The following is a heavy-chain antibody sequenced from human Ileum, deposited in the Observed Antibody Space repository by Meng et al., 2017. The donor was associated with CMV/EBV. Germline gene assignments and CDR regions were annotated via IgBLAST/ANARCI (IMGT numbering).Heavy chain of an antibody. D-gene: IGHD3-22*01. CDR2: IHHRGTT. Sequence: LSCAVSGDSFSSNQWWSWVRQPPGKGVEWIGEIHHRGTTTYNPSLKSRVTMSLDESKIELSLKLSSVTAADTAIYYCTRNGYYSLDYWSPGTLVTVSS. CDR3: TRNGYYSLDY. CDR1: GDSFSSNQW. J-gene: IGHJ4*02. V-gene: IGHV4-4*02.